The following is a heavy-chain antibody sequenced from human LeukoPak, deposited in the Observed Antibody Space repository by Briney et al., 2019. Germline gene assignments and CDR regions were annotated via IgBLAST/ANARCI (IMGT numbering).Heavy chain of an antibody. V-gene: IGHV1-2*02. CDR3: ARDGTFDI. CDR1: GYTFTDYY. CDR2: INPNSGAT. J-gene: IGHJ3*02. Sequence: ASVKVSCKASGYTFTDYYMHWVRQAPGQGLEWMGWINPNSGATNYAQKFQDRVTMTGDKSITTAYMELSRLRSDDTAVYYCARDGTFDIWGQGTMVTSLQ.